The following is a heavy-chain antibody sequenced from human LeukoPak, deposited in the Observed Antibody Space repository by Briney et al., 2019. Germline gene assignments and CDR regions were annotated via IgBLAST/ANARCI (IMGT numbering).Heavy chain of an antibody. V-gene: IGHV3-48*03. CDR2: ISSSGSTI. Sequence: GGSLRLSCAASGFTFSSYEMNWVRQAPGRGLEWVSYISSSGSTIYYADSVKGRFTISRDNAKNSLYLQMNSLRAEDTAVYYCARDPYYGDYVVWGQGTLVTVSS. CDR1: GFTFSSYE. CDR3: ARDPYYGDYVV. J-gene: IGHJ4*02. D-gene: IGHD4-17*01.